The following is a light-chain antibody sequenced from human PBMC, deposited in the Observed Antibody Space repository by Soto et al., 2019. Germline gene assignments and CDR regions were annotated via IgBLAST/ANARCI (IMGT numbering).Light chain of an antibody. CDR1: QGISSY. V-gene: IGKV1-9*01. CDR2: AAS. CDR3: QHLDSYST. J-gene: IGKJ5*01. Sequence: DIQLTQSTSFLSASVGDRVTITCRASQGISSYLAWYQQKPVKAPKLLIYAASTLQSGVPSRFSGSGSGTEFTLTICSLQPEDFATYYCQHLDSYSTFGQGTRLEIK.